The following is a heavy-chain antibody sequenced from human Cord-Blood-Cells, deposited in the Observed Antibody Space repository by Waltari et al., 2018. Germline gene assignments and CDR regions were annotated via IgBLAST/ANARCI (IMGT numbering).Heavy chain of an antibody. V-gene: IGHV1-69*01. J-gene: IGHJ6*02. D-gene: IGHD3-10*01. Sequence: QVQLVQSGAAVKKPGSSVKVSCKASGGTFSSYAITWVRPAPAHGREWMGGIIPIFGTANYAQKFQGRVTITADESTSTAYMELSSLRSEDTAVYYCARDYYGSGSYSYYYYGMDVWGQGTTVTVSS. CDR1: GGTFSSYA. CDR2: IIPIFGTA. CDR3: ARDYYGSGSYSYYYYGMDV.